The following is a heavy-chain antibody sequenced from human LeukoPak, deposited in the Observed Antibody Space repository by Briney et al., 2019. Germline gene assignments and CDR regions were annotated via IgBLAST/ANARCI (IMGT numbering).Heavy chain of an antibody. CDR2: ISYDGSNK. V-gene: IGHV3-30*03. D-gene: IGHD2-2*02. CDR1: GFTFSSYG. CDR3: ASPAYTEYYYYGMDV. Sequence: GGSLRLSCAASGFTFSSYGMHWVRQAPGKGLEWVAVISYDGSNKYYADSVKGRFTISRDNSKNTLYLQVNSLRAEDTAVYYCASPAYTEYYYYGMDVWGQGTTVTVSS. J-gene: IGHJ6*02.